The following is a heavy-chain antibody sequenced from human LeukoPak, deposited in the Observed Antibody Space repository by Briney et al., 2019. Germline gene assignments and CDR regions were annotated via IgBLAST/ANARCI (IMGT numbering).Heavy chain of an antibody. CDR2: ISGSGGST. D-gene: IGHD3-16*01. V-gene: IGHV3-23*01. Sequence: QSGGSLRLSCVVSGFPFSSYAMSWVRQAPGKGLEWVSAISGSGGSTYYADSVKGRFTISRDNSKNTLYLQMNSLRAEDTAVYYCAKATGYYDYVWGLGDWGQGTLVTVSS. CDR1: GFPFSSYA. J-gene: IGHJ4*02. CDR3: AKATGYYDYVWGLGD.